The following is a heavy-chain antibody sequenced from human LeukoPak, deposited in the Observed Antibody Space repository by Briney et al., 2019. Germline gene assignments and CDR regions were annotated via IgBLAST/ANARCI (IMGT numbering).Heavy chain of an antibody. Sequence: SETLSLTCAVYGGSFSGYYWSWIRQPPGKGLEWIGEINHSGSTNYNPSLKSRVTISVDTSKNQFSLKLSSVTAADTAVYYCARHVYNNYGGPSRLFYFDYWGQGTLVTVSS. CDR2: INHSGST. CDR3: ARHVYNNYGGPSRLFYFDY. CDR1: GGSFSGYY. V-gene: IGHV4-34*01. D-gene: IGHD4-11*01. J-gene: IGHJ4*02.